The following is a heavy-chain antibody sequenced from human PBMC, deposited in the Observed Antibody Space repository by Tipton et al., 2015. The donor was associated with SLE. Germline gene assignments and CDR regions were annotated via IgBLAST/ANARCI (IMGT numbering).Heavy chain of an antibody. V-gene: IGHV3-23*01. D-gene: IGHD6-13*01. Sequence: SLRLSCAASGFIFSDYAMSWVRQAPGKGLELVSSISGSGGETHYADSVKGRFTISRDNAKNSLYLQMNSLRAEDTAVYYCARQGAYSTSWYYFDYWGQGTLVTVSS. CDR3: ARQGAYSTSWYYFDY. J-gene: IGHJ4*02. CDR2: ISGSGGET. CDR1: GFIFSDYA.